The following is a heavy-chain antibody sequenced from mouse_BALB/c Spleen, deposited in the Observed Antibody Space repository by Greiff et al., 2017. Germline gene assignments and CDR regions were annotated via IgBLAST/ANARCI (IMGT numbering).Heavy chain of an antibody. J-gene: IGHJ2*01. CDR2: ISYDGSN. CDR1: GYSITSGYY. CDR3: ASYDGYLLFDD. D-gene: IGHD2-3*01. Sequence: ESGPGLVKPSQSLSLTCSVTGYSITSGYYWNWIRQFPGNKLEWMGYISYDGSNNYNPSLKNRISITRDTSKNQFFLKLNSVTTEDTATYYGASYDGYLLFDDWGQGSTLTVSA. V-gene: IGHV3-6*02.